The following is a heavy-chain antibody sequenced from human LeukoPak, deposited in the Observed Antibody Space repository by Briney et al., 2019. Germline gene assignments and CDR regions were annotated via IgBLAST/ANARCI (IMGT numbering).Heavy chain of an antibody. CDR1: GFTFSSYS. CDR3: ARDLDIAAAGTPNY. J-gene: IGHJ4*02. D-gene: IGHD6-13*01. CDR2: ISSSSSYI. Sequence: PGGSLRLSCAASGFTFSSYSMNWVRQAPGKGLEWVSSISSSSSYIYYADSVKGRFTISRDNAKNSLYLQMNSLRAEDTAVYYCARDLDIAAAGTPNYWGQRTLVTVSS. V-gene: IGHV3-21*01.